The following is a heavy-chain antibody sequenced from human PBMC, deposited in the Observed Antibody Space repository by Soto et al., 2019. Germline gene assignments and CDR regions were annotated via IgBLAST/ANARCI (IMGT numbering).Heavy chain of an antibody. J-gene: IGHJ6*02. CDR1: GYTFTNYY. Sequence: RASVKVSCKASGYTFTNYYMQWVRQAPGQGLEWMGIINPSGGSTSYAQRFQGRVTMTRDTSTSTFYMDLSSLTSEDTAVYYCARESFPTYYYYGMDVWGQGTPVTSP. V-gene: IGHV1-46*01. CDR2: INPSGGST. CDR3: ARESFPTYYYYGMDV.